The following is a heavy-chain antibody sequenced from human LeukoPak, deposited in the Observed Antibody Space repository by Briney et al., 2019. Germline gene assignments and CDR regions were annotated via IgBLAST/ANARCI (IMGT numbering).Heavy chain of an antibody. D-gene: IGHD2-21*01. CDR1: GGSISSYY. CDR3: ASQNVVVNTFDY. V-gene: IGHV4-4*07. CDR2: IYTSGST. Sequence: SETLSLTCTVSGGSISSYYWSWIRQPAGKGLEWIGRIYTSGSTNYNPSLKSRVTMSVDTSKNQFSLKLSSVTAADTAVYYCASQNVVVNTFDYRGQGTLVTVSS. J-gene: IGHJ4*02.